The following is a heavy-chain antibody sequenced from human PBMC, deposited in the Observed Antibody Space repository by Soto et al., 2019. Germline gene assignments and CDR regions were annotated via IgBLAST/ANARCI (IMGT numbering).Heavy chain of an antibody. J-gene: IGHJ4*02. Sequence: QVVLLQSGSEVKEPGSSVRASCTVSGSTFDNFVFSWVRQPPGHGLEGMGGIVVMSNTADDSQRFQDRVTITADTSTRTLYMELGSLTFEDTAVYYCARAIKRWEVHYFFDYWGQGTLVTVSS. CDR2: IVVMSNTA. D-gene: IGHD1-26*01. V-gene: IGHV1-69*06. CDR3: ARAIKRWEVHYFFDY. CDR1: GSTFDNFV.